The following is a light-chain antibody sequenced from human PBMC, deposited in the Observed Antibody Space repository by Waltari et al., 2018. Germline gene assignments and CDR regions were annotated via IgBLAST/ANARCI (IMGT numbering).Light chain of an antibody. CDR3: SSYTSSRTLI. CDR2: DVT. V-gene: IGLV2-14*01. CDR1: TSDTGYHKF. J-gene: IGLJ2*01. Sequence: QSALTQPASVSGSPGQSIAIPCTGTTSDTGYHKFVSWYQQNPGQAPQLIIYDVTGRPSGVSDRFSGSKSGNTASLTISGLQAEDEADYYCSSYTSSRTLIFGGGTKVTV.